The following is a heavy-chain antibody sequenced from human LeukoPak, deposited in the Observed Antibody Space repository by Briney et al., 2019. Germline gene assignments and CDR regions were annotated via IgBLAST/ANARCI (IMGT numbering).Heavy chain of an antibody. CDR2: ISGVGSSTTSI. CDR3: ARISGTAPRY. J-gene: IGHJ4*02. V-gene: IGHV3-48*01. Sequence: GGSLRLSCAASGFSFSDSNMNWVRQAPGKGLEWVSYISGVGSSTTSIYYADSVRGRFTISRDNAKNSLYLQMDSLRAEDTAIYYCARISGTAPRYWGQGTLVTVSS. D-gene: IGHD3-10*01. CDR1: GFSFSDSN.